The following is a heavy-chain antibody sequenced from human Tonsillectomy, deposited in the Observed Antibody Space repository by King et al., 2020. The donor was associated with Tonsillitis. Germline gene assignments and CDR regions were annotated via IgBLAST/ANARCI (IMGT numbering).Heavy chain of an antibody. J-gene: IGHJ4*02. Sequence: VQLVESGGGLVQPGGSLRLSCEASGFTFNRYWMTWVRQAPGKGLEWVANIKEDGSEKNYVDSVKGRFTISRDNAKNSLFLQMNSLRAEDSAVYYCAGRSCSLTACFGASSNSFDNRGQGTVVTVSS. CDR3: AGRSCSLTACFGASSNSFDN. D-gene: IGHD2-15*01. V-gene: IGHV3-7*01. CDR2: IKEDGSEK. CDR1: GFTFNRYW.